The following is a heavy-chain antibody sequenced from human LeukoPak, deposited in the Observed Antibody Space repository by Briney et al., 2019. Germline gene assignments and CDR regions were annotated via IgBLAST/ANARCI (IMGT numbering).Heavy chain of an antibody. CDR1: GGSISSYY. D-gene: IGHD1-26*01. J-gene: IGHJ4*02. V-gene: IGHV4-59*01. CDR2: IYYSGST. CDR3: ARAGGSYGTGFDY. Sequence: SETLSLTRTVSGGSISSYYWSWIRQPPGKGLEWVGYIYYSGSTNYNPSLKSRVTISVDTSKNQFSLKLSSVPAADTAVYYCARAGGSYGTGFDYWGQGTLVTVSS.